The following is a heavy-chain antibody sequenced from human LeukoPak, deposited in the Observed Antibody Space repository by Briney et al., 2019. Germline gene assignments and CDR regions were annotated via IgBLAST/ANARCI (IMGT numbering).Heavy chain of an antibody. J-gene: IGHJ6*02. Sequence: AGGSLRLSCAASGFTFSDYYMSWIRQAPGKGLEWVSYTSSSGSTIYYADSVKGRFTISRDNAKNSLYLQMNSLRAEDTAVYYCARSPYYYYYGMDVWGQGTTVTVSS. CDR1: GFTFSDYY. CDR2: TSSSGSTI. CDR3: ARSPYYYYYGMDV. V-gene: IGHV3-11*01.